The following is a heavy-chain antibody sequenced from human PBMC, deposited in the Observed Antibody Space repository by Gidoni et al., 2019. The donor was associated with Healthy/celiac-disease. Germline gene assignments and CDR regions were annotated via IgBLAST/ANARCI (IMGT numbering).Heavy chain of an antibody. D-gene: IGHD2-2*01. CDR1: GYSFTSYW. Sequence: EVQLVQSGAEVTQPGESLKISCKGSGYSFTSYWIGWVRQMPGKGLEWMGIIYPVDSDTRYSPSFQGQVTISADKSISTAYLQWSSLKASDTAMYYCASQRAYCSSTSCLNDAFDIWGQGTMVTVSS. CDR2: IYPVDSDT. CDR3: ASQRAYCSSTSCLNDAFDI. J-gene: IGHJ3*02. V-gene: IGHV5-51*01.